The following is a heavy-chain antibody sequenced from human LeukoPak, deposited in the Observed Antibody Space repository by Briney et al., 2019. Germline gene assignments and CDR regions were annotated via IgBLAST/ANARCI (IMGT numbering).Heavy chain of an antibody. Sequence: GGSLRLSCAASGFSFRDYTMNWVRQAPGKGLEWVASISSSSSYIYFANSVRGRFSISRDNAKNSLYLQMNSLRAEDTAVYYCARDFGRNGDFHAFDIWGQGTMVTVSS. J-gene: IGHJ3*02. CDR2: ISSSSSYI. D-gene: IGHD4-17*01. V-gene: IGHV3-21*01. CDR1: GFSFRDYT. CDR3: ARDFGRNGDFHAFDI.